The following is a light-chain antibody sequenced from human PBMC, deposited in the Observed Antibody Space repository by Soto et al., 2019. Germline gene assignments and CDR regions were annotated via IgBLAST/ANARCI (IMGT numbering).Light chain of an antibody. J-gene: IGLJ2*01. V-gene: IGLV1-44*01. CDR2: SNT. CDR1: SSNIGSHT. Sequence: QSVLTQPPSASGTPGQTIAISCSGGSSNIGSHTVNWYQQLPGTAPRLLIYSNTQRPSGVPDRFSGSKSGTSVSLAISGLQSEYEGDYYCAAWDDSLNGVVFGGGTQLTVL. CDR3: AAWDDSLNGVV.